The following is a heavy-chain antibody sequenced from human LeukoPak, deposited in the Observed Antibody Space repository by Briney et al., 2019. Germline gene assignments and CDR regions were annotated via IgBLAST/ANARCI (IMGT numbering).Heavy chain of an antibody. D-gene: IGHD3-22*01. CDR3: AKGDYYYDSSGYYLRGYFDY. CDR1: GFTFSTYA. V-gene: IGHV3-23*01. Sequence: PGGSLRLSCAASGFTFSTYAMTWVRQAPGKGLEWVSVISGSGDDTDYADYVKGRVTISRDNSKNTLYLQMNSLRAEDTAVYYCAKGDYYYDSSGYYLRGYFDYWGQGTLVTVSS. J-gene: IGHJ4*02. CDR2: ISGSGDDT.